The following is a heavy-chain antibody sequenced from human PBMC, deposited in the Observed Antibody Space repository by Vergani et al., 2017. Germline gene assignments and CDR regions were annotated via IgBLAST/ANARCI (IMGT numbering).Heavy chain of an antibody. J-gene: IGHJ4*02. Sequence: QVQLVQSGAEVKKPGPPLRVSCKVSGTTFTGYYMHWVRQAPGQGLEWMGWINPNSGNTNYAQKLQGRVTMTTDTSTSTAYMELRSLRSDDTAVYYCARDDGNLGYWGQGTLVTVSS. D-gene: IGHD1-26*01. CDR1: GTTFTGYY. CDR3: ARDDGNLGY. V-gene: IGHV1-18*04. CDR2: INPNSGNT.